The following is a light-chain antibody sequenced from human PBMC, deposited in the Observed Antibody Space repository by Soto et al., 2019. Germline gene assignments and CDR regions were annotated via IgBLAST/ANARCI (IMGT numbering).Light chain of an antibody. Sequence: DIQMTQSPSTLSASVGDRVTITCRASQSISSWLAWYQQKSGEAPKILIYKASSLESGDPSRFSGSGSGTEFTLTISSLQPDDFATYYCQQYDYYPYTFGQGTKLEIK. CDR1: QSISSW. V-gene: IGKV1-5*03. J-gene: IGKJ2*01. CDR2: KAS. CDR3: QQYDYYPYT.